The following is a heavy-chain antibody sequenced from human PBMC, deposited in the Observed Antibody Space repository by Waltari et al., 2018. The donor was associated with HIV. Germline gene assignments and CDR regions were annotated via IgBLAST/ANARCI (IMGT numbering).Heavy chain of an antibody. J-gene: IGHJ4*02. CDR2: IKSKSDAGTR. CDR1: GFNFDDAW. V-gene: IGHV3-15*05. CDR3: AAGTGRSDFDY. Sequence: EVYLVESGGGLVETGGSLRLSCAASGFNFDDAWMSWVRQAPGKGLEWVGRIKSKSDAGTRHFAAPVKGRFAISRDYSKKIVYLQMSNLKAEDTAVYYCAAGTGRSDFDYWGQGTLVTVSS. D-gene: IGHD1-7*01.